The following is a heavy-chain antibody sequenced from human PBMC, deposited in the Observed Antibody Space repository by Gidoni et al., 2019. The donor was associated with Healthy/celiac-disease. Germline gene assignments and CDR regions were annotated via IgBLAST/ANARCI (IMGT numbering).Heavy chain of an antibody. CDR3: ARSAAGTHAEFDY. CDR2: IYPGDSDT. Sequence: EVQLVQSGAEVKTPGKSLKISSKGSGFSFNSYWIGWVRQMPGKGLEWMGIIYPGDSDTRYSPSFQGQVTISADKSISTAYLQWSSLKASDTAMYYCARSAAGTHAEFDYWGQGTLVTVSS. D-gene: IGHD6-19*01. V-gene: IGHV5-51*01. CDR1: GFSFNSYW. J-gene: IGHJ4*02.